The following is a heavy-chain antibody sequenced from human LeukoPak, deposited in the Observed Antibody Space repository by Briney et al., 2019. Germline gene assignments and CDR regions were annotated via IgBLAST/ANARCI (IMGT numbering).Heavy chain of an antibody. CDR1: GGSFSGYY. Sequence: SETLSLTCAVYGGSFSGYYWSWIRQPPGKGLEWLGEINHSGSTNYNPSHKSRVTISVDTSKNQFSLKLSSVTAADTAVYYCACRYYDYVWGSYRQSTDYWGQGTLVTVSS. CDR2: INHSGST. V-gene: IGHV4-34*01. J-gene: IGHJ4*02. D-gene: IGHD3-16*02. CDR3: ACRYYDYVWGSYRQSTDY.